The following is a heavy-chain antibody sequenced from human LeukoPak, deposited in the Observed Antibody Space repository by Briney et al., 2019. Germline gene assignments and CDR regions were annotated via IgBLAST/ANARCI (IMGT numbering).Heavy chain of an antibody. D-gene: IGHD3-22*01. V-gene: IGHV4-34*01. CDR1: GGSSSGYY. Sequence: SETLSLTCAVYGGSSSGYYWSWIRQPPGKGLEWRGEINHSGSTNYNPSLKSRVTISVDTSKNQFSLKLSSVTAADTAVYYCARVRHGLYYYDSSGYYHFDYWGQGTLVTVSS. J-gene: IGHJ4*02. CDR3: ARVRHGLYYYDSSGYYHFDY. CDR2: INHSGST.